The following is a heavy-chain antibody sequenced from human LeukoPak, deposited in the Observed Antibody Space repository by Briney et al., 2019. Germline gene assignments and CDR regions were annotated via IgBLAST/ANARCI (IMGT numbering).Heavy chain of an antibody. V-gene: IGHV5-51*01. CDR1: GYVFATHW. CDR2: ISPGNSDT. CDR3: ARSSGSHYGGVDY. D-gene: IGHD1-26*01. J-gene: IGHJ4*02. Sequence: GDSLKISSKGSGYVFATHWIGWVRQMPGRGLEWMALISPGNSDTRYSPSFQGQVTISADKSISTAYLQWSSLKASDTAMYYCARSSGSHYGGVDYWGQGTLVTVSS.